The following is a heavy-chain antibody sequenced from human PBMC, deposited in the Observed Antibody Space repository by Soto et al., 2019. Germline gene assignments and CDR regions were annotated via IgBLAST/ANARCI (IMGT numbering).Heavy chain of an antibody. J-gene: IGHJ4*02. D-gene: IGHD3-16*02. CDR1: GSKFSDYW. CDR2: IKHDTSEA. CDR3: ARDGVLFSGPYRPSRFDY. Sequence: GGSLRLSCAASGSKFSDYWMSLVRHAPGKGLEWVGNIKHDTSEAHYADSVKGRLTITRDNIKNFLFLQMRDLRADDTASYYCARDGVLFSGPYRPSRFDYWGLGALVAVSS. V-gene: IGHV3-7*03.